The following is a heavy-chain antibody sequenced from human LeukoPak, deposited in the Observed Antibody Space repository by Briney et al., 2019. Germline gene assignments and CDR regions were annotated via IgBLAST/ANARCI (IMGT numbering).Heavy chain of an antibody. Sequence: GASVKVSRKASGGTFSSYAISWVRQAPGQGLEWMGRIIPILGIANYAQKFQGRVTITADKSTSTAYMELSSLRSEDTAVYYCARNGKYYYDSSGSIDYWGQGTLVTVSS. D-gene: IGHD3-22*01. V-gene: IGHV1-69*04. J-gene: IGHJ4*02. CDR2: IIPILGIA. CDR3: ARNGKYYYDSSGSIDY. CDR1: GGTFSSYA.